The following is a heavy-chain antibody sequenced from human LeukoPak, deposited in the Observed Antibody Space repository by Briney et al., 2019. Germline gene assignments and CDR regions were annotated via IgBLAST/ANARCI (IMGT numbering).Heavy chain of an antibody. Sequence: SETLSLTCTVSGGSISSGDYYWSWIRQPPGKGLEWIGYIYYSGSTYYNPSLKSRVTISVDTSKNQFSLKLSSATAADTAVYYCARDNDNTFDYWGQGTLVTVSS. CDR2: IYYSGST. CDR1: GGSISSGDYY. D-gene: IGHD3-9*01. CDR3: ARDNDNTFDY. J-gene: IGHJ4*02. V-gene: IGHV4-30-4*01.